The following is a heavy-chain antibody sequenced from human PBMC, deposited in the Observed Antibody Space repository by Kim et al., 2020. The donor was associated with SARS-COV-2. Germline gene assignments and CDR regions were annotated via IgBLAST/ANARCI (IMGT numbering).Heavy chain of an antibody. Sequence: ASVKVSCKASGYTFTSYYMHWVRQAPGQGLEWMGIINPSGGSTSYAQKFQGRVTMTRDTSTSTVYMELSSLRSEDTAVYYCARDLLLYVTMVRGAITRDYGMDVWGQGTTVTVSS. V-gene: IGHV1-46*01. D-gene: IGHD3-10*01. CDR2: INPSGGST. CDR1: GYTFTSYY. J-gene: IGHJ6*02. CDR3: ARDLLLYVTMVRGAITRDYGMDV.